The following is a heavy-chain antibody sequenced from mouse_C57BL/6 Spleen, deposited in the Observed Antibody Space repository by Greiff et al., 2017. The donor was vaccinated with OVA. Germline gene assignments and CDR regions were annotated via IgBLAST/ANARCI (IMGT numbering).Heavy chain of an antibody. J-gene: IGHJ2*01. CDR2: IDPSDSYT. V-gene: IGHV1-50*01. Sequence: QVQLQQPGAELVKPGASVKLSCKASGYTFTSYWKQWVKQRPGQGLEWIGEIDPSDSYTNYNQKFKGKATLTVDTSSSTAYIQLSSLTSEDAAVYYCARQRVGRDYFDYGGQGTTPTVSS. CDR3: ARQRVGRDYFDY. CDR1: GYTFTSYW. D-gene: IGHD4-1*01.